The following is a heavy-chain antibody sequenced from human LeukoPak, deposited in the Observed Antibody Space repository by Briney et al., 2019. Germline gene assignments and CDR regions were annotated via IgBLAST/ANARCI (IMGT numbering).Heavy chain of an antibody. J-gene: IGHJ6*04. CDR2: INHSGST. Sequence: SETLSLTCAVYGGSFGGYYWSWIRQPPGKGLEWIGEINHSGSTNYNPSLKSRVTISVDTSKNQFSLKLSSVTAADTAVYYCARAAAKYYYGMDVWGKGTTVTVPS. CDR3: ARAAAKYYYGMDV. V-gene: IGHV4-34*01. D-gene: IGHD6-13*01. CDR1: GGSFGGYY.